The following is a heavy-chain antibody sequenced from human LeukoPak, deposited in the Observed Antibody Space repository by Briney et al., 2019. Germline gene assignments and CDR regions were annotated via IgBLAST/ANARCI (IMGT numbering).Heavy chain of an antibody. V-gene: IGHV3-11*04. CDR3: ARGSRSDYYDSSGYSHFQH. D-gene: IGHD3-22*01. CDR1: GFTFSDYY. Sequence: GGSLRLSCAASGFTFSDYYMSWIRQAPEKGLEWVSYISSSGSTIYYADSVKGRFTISRDNAKNSLFLQMNSLRAEDTAVYYCARGSRSDYYDSSGYSHFQHWGQGTLVTASS. CDR2: ISSSGSTI. J-gene: IGHJ1*01.